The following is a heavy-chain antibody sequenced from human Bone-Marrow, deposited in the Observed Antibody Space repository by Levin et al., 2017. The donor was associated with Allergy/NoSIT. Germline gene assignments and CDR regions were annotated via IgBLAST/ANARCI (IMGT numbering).Heavy chain of an antibody. CDR2: ISAYNGNT. Sequence: ASVKVSCKASGYTFTSFGISWVRQAPGQGLEWMGWISAYNGNTNYAQKLQGRVTMTTDTSTSTAYMELRSLRSDDTAVYYCARAYSSSWYGDWYFDLWGRGTLVTVSS. J-gene: IGHJ2*01. CDR1: GYTFTSFG. D-gene: IGHD6-13*01. V-gene: IGHV1-18*01. CDR3: ARAYSSSWYGDWYFDL.